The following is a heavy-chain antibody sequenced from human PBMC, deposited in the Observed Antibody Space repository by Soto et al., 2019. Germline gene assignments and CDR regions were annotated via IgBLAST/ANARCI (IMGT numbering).Heavy chain of an antibody. J-gene: IGHJ4*02. V-gene: IGHV1-2*02. CDR2: INPNSGDT. CDR1: GYTFTGYY. Sequence: ASVKVSCKASGYTFTGYYVHWVRQAPGQGLEWMGWINPNSGDTYLAQRFQGRVTMNRDTSIGTAYVELRGLTSDDTAEYYCAKGGAIVAAGTRVYLYNAMDVWGQGILVTVSS. CDR3: AKGGAIVAAGTRVYLYNAMDV. D-gene: IGHD1-26*01.